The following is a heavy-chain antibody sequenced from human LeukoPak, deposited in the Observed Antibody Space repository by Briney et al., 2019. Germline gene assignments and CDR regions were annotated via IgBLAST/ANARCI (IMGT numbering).Heavy chain of an antibody. CDR3: ARDDYSGSCVDY. CDR2: IKQDGSEK. Sequence: GGSLRLSCAASGFTVSSNYMSWVRQAPGKGLEWVANIKQDGSEKYYVDSVKGRFTISRDNAKNSLYLQMNSLRAEDTAVYYCARDDYSGSCVDYWGQGTLVTVSS. D-gene: IGHD1-26*01. V-gene: IGHV3-7*01. CDR1: GFTVSSNY. J-gene: IGHJ4*02.